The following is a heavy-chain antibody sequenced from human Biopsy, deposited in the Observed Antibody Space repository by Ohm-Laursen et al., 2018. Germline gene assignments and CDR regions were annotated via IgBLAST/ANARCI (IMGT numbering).Heavy chain of an antibody. CDR1: GGSISSDY. CDR2: ISNRGST. CDR3: ARLYRLDDYWNDDPPDAFDV. V-gene: IGHV4-59*01. J-gene: IGHJ3*01. D-gene: IGHD3-3*01. Sequence: SQTLSLTWIVSGGSISSDYWSWIRQSPGKGLEWIGYISNRGSTNYNPSLRGRVTISVDTSKNQFSLKLSSVTAADTAVFFCARLYRLDDYWNDDPPDAFDVWGQGTRVTASS.